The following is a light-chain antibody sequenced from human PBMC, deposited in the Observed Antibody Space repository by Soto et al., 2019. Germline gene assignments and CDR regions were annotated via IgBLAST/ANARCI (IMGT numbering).Light chain of an antibody. CDR2: YVD. CDR3: SSYTSSSTRV. V-gene: IGLV2-14*03. Sequence: QSVLAQPASVSGSPGQSITISCTGTSRDVGAYDYVSWYLQYPDKAPQLLIYYVDHRPSGVSSRFSGSKSGNTASLTISGLQAEDEGDYYCSSYTSSSTRVFGTGTKVTVL. CDR1: SRDVGAYDY. J-gene: IGLJ1*01.